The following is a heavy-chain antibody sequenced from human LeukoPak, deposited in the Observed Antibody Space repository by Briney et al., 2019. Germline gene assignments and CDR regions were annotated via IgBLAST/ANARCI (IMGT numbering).Heavy chain of an antibody. D-gene: IGHD3-3*01. J-gene: IGHJ4*02. V-gene: IGHV1-46*01. Sequence: ASVKVSCKASGYTFTSYYIQWVRQAPGQGLGWMGIINPSGGSTSYPQKFQGRVTMTRDTSTRIVYMELSSLRSEDTAVYYCARGFGAVFVGGQTLTYFDYWGQGTVVIVSS. CDR2: INPSGGST. CDR1: GYTFTSYY. CDR3: ARGFGAVFVGGQTLTYFDY.